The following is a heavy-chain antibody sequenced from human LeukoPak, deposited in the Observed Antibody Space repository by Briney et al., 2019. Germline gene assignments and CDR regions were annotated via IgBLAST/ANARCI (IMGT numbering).Heavy chain of an antibody. D-gene: IGHD3-10*01. CDR3: ARPGSGSYYYYGMDV. CDR2: IDSSDSYT. CDR1: GYSFTSYW. V-gene: IGHV5-10-1*01. Sequence: GESLKISCKGSGYSFTSYWISWVRQMPGKGLEWMGRIDSSDSYTNYSPSFQGHVTISADKSISTAYLQWSSLKASDTAMYYCARPGSGSYYYYGMDVWGQGTTVTVSS. J-gene: IGHJ6*02.